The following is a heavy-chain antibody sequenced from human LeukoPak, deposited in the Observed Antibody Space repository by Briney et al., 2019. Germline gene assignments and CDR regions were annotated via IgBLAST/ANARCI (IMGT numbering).Heavy chain of an antibody. CDR2: ISDSGGST. D-gene: IGHD4-11*01. Sequence: GGSLRLSCAASGFTFSSYGMSWVRQAPGKGLEWVSTISDSGGSTYYADSVKGRFTISRDNSKNTLYLQVNSLRAEDTALYYCAKRSPYSEAYFDYWGQGTLVTVFS. J-gene: IGHJ4*02. CDR1: GFTFSSYG. V-gene: IGHV3-23*01. CDR3: AKRSPYSEAYFDY.